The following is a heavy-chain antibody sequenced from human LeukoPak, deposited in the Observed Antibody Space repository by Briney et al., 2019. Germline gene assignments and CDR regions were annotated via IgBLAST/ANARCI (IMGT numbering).Heavy chain of an antibody. CDR1: GYTFTSHA. V-gene: IGHV1-8*03. J-gene: IGHJ4*02. CDR3: ARELSTSVPAY. CDR2: IKPDSGST. Sequence: GASVKVSCKASGYTFTSHAISGVRQATGLGLEWMGWIKPDSGSTGHAQKFQGRVVFTSDNSIGTAYMELSSLRSEDTAVYYCARELSTSVPAYWGQGTLVTVSS. D-gene: IGHD2-2*01.